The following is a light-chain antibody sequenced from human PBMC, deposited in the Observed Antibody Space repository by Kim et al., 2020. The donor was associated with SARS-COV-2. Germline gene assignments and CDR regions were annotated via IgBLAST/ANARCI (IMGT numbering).Light chain of an antibody. Sequence: SYELTQPLSVSVALGQTARITCGGNNMGGKNVHWYQQKPGQAPVLVIYRDSKRPSGIPERFSGSNSGNTATLTISRAQAVDEADYYCQVWDSSTVVFGGGTQLTVL. V-gene: IGLV3-9*01. CDR3: QVWDSSTVV. J-gene: IGLJ2*01. CDR1: NMGGKN. CDR2: RDS.